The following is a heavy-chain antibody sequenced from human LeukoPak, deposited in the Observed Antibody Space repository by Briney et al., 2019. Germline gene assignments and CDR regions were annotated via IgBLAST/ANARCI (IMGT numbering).Heavy chain of an antibody. CDR2: ISISGSRT. J-gene: IGHJ4*02. CDR3: AKENDFWSGYFDY. Sequence: GGSLRLSCAASGFIFTNYAMSWVRQAPGKGLEWVSAISISGSRTYYADSVKGRFTIFRDNSRNTLYLQMNSLRAEDTAVYYCAKENDFWSGYFDYWGQGTLVTVSS. V-gene: IGHV3-23*01. CDR1: GFIFTNYA. D-gene: IGHD3-3*01.